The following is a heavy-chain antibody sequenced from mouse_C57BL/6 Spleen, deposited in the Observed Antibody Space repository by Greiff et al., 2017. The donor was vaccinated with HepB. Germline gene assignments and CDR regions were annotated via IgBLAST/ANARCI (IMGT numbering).Heavy chain of an antibody. CDR3: VSSSSGYAWFAY. CDR1: GFSFNTYA. CDR2: IRSKSNTYAT. J-gene: IGHJ3*01. Sequence: EVQLVESGGGLVQPKGSLKLSCAASGFSFNTYAMNWVRQATGKGLEWVARIRSKSNTYATYYADSVKDRFTIARDDSECMLYLQMNNLKTEDTAMYYCVSSSSGYAWFAYWGQGTLVTVSA. V-gene: IGHV10-1*01. D-gene: IGHD3-2*02.